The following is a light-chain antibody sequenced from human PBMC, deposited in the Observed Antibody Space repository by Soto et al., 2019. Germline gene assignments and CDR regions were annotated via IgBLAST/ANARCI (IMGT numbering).Light chain of an antibody. CDR1: SSDVGSYNY. V-gene: IGLV2-14*01. Sequence: QSVLTQPASVSGSPGQSITISCTGTSSDVGSYNYVSWYQQHPGKAPKLMIYGVSDWPSGISSRFSGSKSGNTASLTISGLQTEDEADYYCSSYTDSSTLFGTGTKLTVL. CDR2: GVS. J-gene: IGLJ1*01. CDR3: SSYTDSSTL.